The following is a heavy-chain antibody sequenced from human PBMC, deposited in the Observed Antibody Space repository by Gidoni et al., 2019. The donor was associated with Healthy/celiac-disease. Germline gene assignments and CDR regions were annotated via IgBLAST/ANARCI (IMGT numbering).Heavy chain of an antibody. CDR3: ARRYSGSPVDAFDI. CDR1: GYTFTGYY. V-gene: IGHV1-2*02. D-gene: IGHD1-26*01. CDR2: INPNSGGT. Sequence: QVQLVQSGAEVKKPGASVTVSCKASGYTFTGYYMHWVRQAPGPGLEWMGWINPNSGGTNYAQKFQGRVTMTRDTSISTAYMELSRLRSDDTAVYYCARRYSGSPVDAFDIWGQGTMVTVSS. J-gene: IGHJ3*02.